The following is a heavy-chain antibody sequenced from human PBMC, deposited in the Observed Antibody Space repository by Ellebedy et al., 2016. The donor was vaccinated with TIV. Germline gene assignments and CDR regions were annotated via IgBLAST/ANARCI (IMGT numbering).Heavy chain of an antibody. Sequence: GESLKISCVASGFSFSSYGMHWVRQAPGQGLEWVAFIRTDGSNKFYTESVEGRFTISRDNVKNIVHLQTNSLRAEDTAVYYCARDRWPYFFDCWGQGTLVTVSS. V-gene: IGHV3-30*02. D-gene: IGHD4-23*01. CDR3: ARDRWPYFFDC. J-gene: IGHJ4*02. CDR2: IRTDGSNK. CDR1: GFSFSSYG.